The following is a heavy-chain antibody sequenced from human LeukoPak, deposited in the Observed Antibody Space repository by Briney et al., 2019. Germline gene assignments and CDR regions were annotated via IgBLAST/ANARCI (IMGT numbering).Heavy chain of an antibody. CDR1: GFTYSIHW. Sequence: GGSLRLSCGASGFTYSIHWMSWVRQVPGKGLEWVANIKQDGSEKYYVDSVEGRFTISRDNAKNSLYLQMNSLRAEDTAVYFCARDQTTVGLDFWGQGTLVSVSS. CDR3: ARDQTTVGLDF. CDR2: IKQDGSEK. V-gene: IGHV3-7*03. D-gene: IGHD4-23*01. J-gene: IGHJ4*02.